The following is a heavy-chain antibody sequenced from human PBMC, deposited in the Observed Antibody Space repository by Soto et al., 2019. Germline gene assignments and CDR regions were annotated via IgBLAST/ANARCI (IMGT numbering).Heavy chain of an antibody. Sequence: QVQLVQSGAEVKKPGSSVKVSCKASGGTFSSYAISWVRQAPGQGLEWLGGFIPIFGTANYAQKFQGRVTITADESTSTAYMELSSGRTDDTAVYYCASPKVLKNGDVPYFGSWGQGTLVTVSS. J-gene: IGHJ4*02. V-gene: IGHV1-69*12. CDR1: GGTFSSYA. CDR3: ASPKVLKNGDVPYFGS. D-gene: IGHD2-8*01. CDR2: FIPIFGTA.